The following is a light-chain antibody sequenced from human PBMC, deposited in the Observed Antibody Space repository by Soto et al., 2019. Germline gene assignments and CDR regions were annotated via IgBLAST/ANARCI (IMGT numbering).Light chain of an antibody. CDR1: SSNIGAGYD. CDR2: GNS. V-gene: IGLV1-40*01. J-gene: IGLJ1*01. CDR3: QSYDSSLSGYV. Sequence: SVLTQPPSVSGAPGQRVTISCTGSSSNIGAGYDVHWYQQLPGTAPKLLIYGNSNRPSGVPDRFSGSKSGTSASLAITGLQAEDEADYYCQSYDSSLSGYVFGTGTKLTFL.